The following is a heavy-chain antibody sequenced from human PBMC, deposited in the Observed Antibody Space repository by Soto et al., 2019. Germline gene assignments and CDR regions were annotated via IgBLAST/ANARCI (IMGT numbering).Heavy chain of an antibody. D-gene: IGHD3-3*01. CDR3: ARGPYDFWSGHYFDY. CDR2: IYSGGST. J-gene: IGHJ4*02. Sequence: GGSLRLSCAASGFTVSSSYMSWVRQAPGKGLEWVSVIYSGGSTYYADSVKGRFTISRDNSKNTLYLQMNSLRAEDTAVYYCARGPYDFWSGHYFDYWGQGTLVTVS. CDR1: GFTVSSSY. V-gene: IGHV3-66*01.